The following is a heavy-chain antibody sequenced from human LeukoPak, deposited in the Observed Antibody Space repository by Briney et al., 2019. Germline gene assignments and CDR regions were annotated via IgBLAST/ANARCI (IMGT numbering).Heavy chain of an antibody. CDR1: GGTSSSYA. CDR3: ARDPYDLYYFDY. Sequence: ASVKVSCKASGGTSSSYAISWVRQAPGQGLEWMGGIIPIFGTANYAQKFQGRVTITADESTSTAYMELSSLRSEDTAVYYCARDPYDLYYFDYWGQGTLVTVSS. D-gene: IGHD3-16*01. CDR2: IIPIFGTA. V-gene: IGHV1-69*13. J-gene: IGHJ4*02.